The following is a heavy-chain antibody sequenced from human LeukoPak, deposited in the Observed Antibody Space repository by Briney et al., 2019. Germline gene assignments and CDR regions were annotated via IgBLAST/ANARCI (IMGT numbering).Heavy chain of an antibody. J-gene: IGHJ6*02. CDR3: ARAITGSRNAMDV. CDR1: GFTFSSDW. Sequence: GGSLRLSCAASGFTFSSDWMHWVRQDPGKGLVWVSRINSDGTTTNYADSVKGRFTISRDNATNALYLQMNSLRAEDTSLYYCARAITGSRNAMDVWGQGTTVTVSS. D-gene: IGHD1-20*01. V-gene: IGHV3-74*01. CDR2: INSDGTTT.